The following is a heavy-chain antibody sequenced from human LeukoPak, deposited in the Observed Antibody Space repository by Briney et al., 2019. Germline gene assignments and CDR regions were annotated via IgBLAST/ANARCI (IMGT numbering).Heavy chain of an antibody. CDR1: GGSISSYY. Sequence: PSETLSLTCTVSGGSISSYYWGWIRQPPGTGLEWIGYIYYSGSTNYNPSLKSRVTISVDTSKNQFSLKLSSVTAADTAVYYCATPSLTGYDAFDIWGQGTMVTVSS. CDR3: ATPSLTGYDAFDI. V-gene: IGHV4-59*08. D-gene: IGHD7-27*01. CDR2: IYYSGST. J-gene: IGHJ3*02.